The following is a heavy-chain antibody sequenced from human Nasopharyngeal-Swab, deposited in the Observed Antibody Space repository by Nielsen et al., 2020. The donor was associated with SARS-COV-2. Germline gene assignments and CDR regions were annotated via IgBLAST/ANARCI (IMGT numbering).Heavy chain of an antibody. CDR2: IWYDGSNK. CDR3: ARGAGDMDV. Sequence: SLKISCAASGFTFSSYGMHWVRQAPGKGLEWVAVIWYDGSNKYYADSVKGRFTISRDNSKNTLYLQMNSLRAEDTAVYYCARGAGDMDVWGQGTTVTVSS. V-gene: IGHV3-33*01. J-gene: IGHJ6*02. CDR1: GFTFSSYG.